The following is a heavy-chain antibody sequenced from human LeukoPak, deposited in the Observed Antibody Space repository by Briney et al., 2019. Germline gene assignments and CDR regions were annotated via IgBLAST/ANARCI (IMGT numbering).Heavy chain of an antibody. J-gene: IGHJ4*02. Sequence: SETLSLTCTVSGYSISSGYYWGWIRQPPGQGLEWIGSIYHSGSTYYNPSLKSRVTISVDTSKNQFSLKLSSVTAADTAVYYCARGKAIDYWGQGTLVTVSS. CDR3: ARGKAIDY. CDR2: IYHSGST. CDR1: GYSISSGYY. V-gene: IGHV4-38-2*02.